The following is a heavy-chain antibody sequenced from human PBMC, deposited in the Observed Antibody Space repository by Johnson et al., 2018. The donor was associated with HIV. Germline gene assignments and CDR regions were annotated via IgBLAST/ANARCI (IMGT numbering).Heavy chain of an antibody. CDR3: ARVKPPYYGDACGVGAFDI. Sequence: MLLVESGGGLVKPGGSLRLSCAASGFSFSDYYMNWIRQAPGKGLEWVGRTRNKANSYTTAYAASVKGRFTISRVDSKNSLSLQMHSLKTDDTAVYYFARVKPPYYGDACGVGAFDIWGQGTMVTVSS. CDR1: GFSFSDYY. CDR2: TRNKANSYTT. V-gene: IGHV3-72*01. D-gene: IGHD4-17*01. J-gene: IGHJ3*02.